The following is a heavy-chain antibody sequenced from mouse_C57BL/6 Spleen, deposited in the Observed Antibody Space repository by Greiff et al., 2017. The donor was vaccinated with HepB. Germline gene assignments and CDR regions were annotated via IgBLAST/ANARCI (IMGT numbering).Heavy chain of an antibody. CDR1: GYTFTSYW. D-gene: IGHD1-1*01. CDR2: IDPNSGGT. CDR3: ARGRVLRDFDY. Sequence: VQLQQSGAELVKPGASVKLSCKASGYTFTSYWMHWVKQRPGRGLEWIGWIDPNSGGTKYNEKFKSKATLTVDKPSSTAYMQLSSLTSEDSAVYYCARGRVLRDFDYWGQGTTLTVSS. V-gene: IGHV1-72*01. J-gene: IGHJ2*01.